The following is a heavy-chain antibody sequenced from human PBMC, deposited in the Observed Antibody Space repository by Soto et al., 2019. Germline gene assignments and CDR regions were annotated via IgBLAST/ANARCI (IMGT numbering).Heavy chain of an antibody. J-gene: IGHJ6*02. D-gene: IGHD6-13*01. CDR1: GGSISSSSYY. CDR2: IYYSGST. V-gene: IGHV4-39*01. CDR3: ARPEYSSSWYSEGNYYYGMDV. Sequence: SETLSLTCTVSGGSISSSSYYWGWIRQPPGKGLEWIGSIYYSGSTYYNPSLKSRVTISVDTSKNQFSLKLSSVTAADTAVYYCARPEYSSSWYSEGNYYYGMDVWGQGTTVT.